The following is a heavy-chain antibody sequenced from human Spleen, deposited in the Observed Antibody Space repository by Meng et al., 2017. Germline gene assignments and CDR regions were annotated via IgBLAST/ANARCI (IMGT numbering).Heavy chain of an antibody. CDR1: GGSFSDYY. V-gene: IGHV4-34*01. J-gene: IGHJ4*02. Sequence: QVQLPRWGGGLLKPSETLSRTCVVPGGSFSDYYWSWIRQPPGKGLEWIGEINHSGSTNYNPSLESRATISVDTSQNNLSLKLSSVTAADSAVYYCARGPTTMAHDFDYWGQGTLVTVSS. CDR3: ARGPTTMAHDFDY. D-gene: IGHD4-11*01. CDR2: INHSGST.